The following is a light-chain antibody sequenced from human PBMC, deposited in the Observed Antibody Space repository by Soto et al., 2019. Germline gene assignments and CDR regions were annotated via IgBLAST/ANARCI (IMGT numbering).Light chain of an antibody. CDR2: KAA. CDR3: QRYGSYSQA. J-gene: IGKJ1*01. V-gene: IGKV1-5*03. CDR1: QNISSW. Sequence: DIQMTQSPSTLSGSVGDRVTISCRASQNISSWLAWYQQKPGKAPKLLIYKAATLKSGVPSRFSGSGSGTEVTLTISSRQPDDFATYDCQRYGSYSQAFGQGTKVELK.